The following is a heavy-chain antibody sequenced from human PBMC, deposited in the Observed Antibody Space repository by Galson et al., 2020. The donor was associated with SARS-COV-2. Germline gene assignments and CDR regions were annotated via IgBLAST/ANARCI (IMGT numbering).Heavy chain of an antibody. D-gene: IGHD3-10*01. CDR3: ASRPYHASGSYSFDY. Sequence: SETLSLTCAVSGGSISTGGYSWTWLRQPPGKGLEWIGYIYHSGSTYYNPSLNSRVTISLDRSKNQFSLKLTSVTAADTAVYYCASRPYHASGSYSFDYWGQGILVTVSS. J-gene: IGHJ4*02. V-gene: IGHV4-30-2*01. CDR2: IYHSGST. CDR1: GGSISTGGYS.